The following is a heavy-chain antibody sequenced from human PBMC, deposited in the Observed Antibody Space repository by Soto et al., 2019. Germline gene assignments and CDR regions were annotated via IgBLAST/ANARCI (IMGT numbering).Heavy chain of an antibody. CDR2: IYYSGST. J-gene: IGHJ4*02. CDR1: GGSISSGDYY. D-gene: IGHD3-22*01. Sequence: PSETLSLTCTVSGGSISSGDYYWSWIRQPPGKGLEWIGYIYYSGSTYYNPSLKSRVTISVDTSKNQFSLKLSSVTAADTAVYYCARAPPTYYYDSSGYYFDYWGQGTLVTVSS. CDR3: ARAPPTYYYDSSGYYFDY. V-gene: IGHV4-30-4*01.